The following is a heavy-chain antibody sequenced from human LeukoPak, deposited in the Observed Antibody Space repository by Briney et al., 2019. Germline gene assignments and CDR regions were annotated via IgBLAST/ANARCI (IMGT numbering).Heavy chain of an antibody. V-gene: IGHV3-53*01. CDR2: LYSGGNT. J-gene: IGHJ6*03. CDR3: ARGSNYMDV. CDR1: GFNVSTSY. D-gene: IGHD3-10*01. Sequence: GGSLRLSCAASGFNVSTSYMSWVRQFPGMRLEWVSVLYSGGNTYYIDSVKGRFTISRDNSKNTLFLQLNSLRGEDTAIYYCARGSNYMDVWGKGTRVSVSS.